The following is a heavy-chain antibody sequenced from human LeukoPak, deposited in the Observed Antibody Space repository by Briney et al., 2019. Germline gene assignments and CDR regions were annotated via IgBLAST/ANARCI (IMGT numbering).Heavy chain of an antibody. Sequence: GGSLRLSCAASGFTFNSYVMSWVRQAREKGLDWVSSINGNGDSTYYADSVQSRFTISRDNSKKTLYLQMNSLRAEDTAVYYCTKRALGSAYYFDSWGQGTLVTVSS. CDR3: TKRALGSAYYFDS. D-gene: IGHD1-26*01. CDR1: GFTFNSYV. J-gene: IGHJ4*02. CDR2: INGNGDST. V-gene: IGHV3-23*01.